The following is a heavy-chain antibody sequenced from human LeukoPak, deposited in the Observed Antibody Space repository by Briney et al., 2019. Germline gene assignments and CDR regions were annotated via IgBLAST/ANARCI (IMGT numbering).Heavy chain of an antibody. V-gene: IGHV3-48*04. D-gene: IGHD6-13*01. CDR1: GFTFSTFG. J-gene: IGHJ3*02. CDR2: ISSSGSTI. CDR3: ARHSSTWYSAFDI. Sequence: GGSLRLSCAASGFTFSTFGMNWVRQAPAKGLEWVSYISSSGSTIYYADSVKGRFTISRDNAKNSLYLQMNSLRAEDTAVYYCARHSSTWYSAFDIWGQGTMVTVSS.